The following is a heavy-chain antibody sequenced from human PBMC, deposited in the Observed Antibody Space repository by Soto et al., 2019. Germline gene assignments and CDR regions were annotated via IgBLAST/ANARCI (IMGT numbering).Heavy chain of an antibody. Sequence: QVQLQQWGAGLLKPSETLSLTCAVYGGSFSGYYWSWIRQPPGKGLEWIGEINHSGSTNYNPSLKSRVTISVDTSKNQFSLKLSSVTAADTAVYYCARGLIVAREHYYYYMDVWGKGTTVTVSS. V-gene: IGHV4-34*01. D-gene: IGHD2-21*01. CDR3: ARGLIVAREHYYYYMDV. J-gene: IGHJ6*03. CDR1: GGSFSGYY. CDR2: INHSGST.